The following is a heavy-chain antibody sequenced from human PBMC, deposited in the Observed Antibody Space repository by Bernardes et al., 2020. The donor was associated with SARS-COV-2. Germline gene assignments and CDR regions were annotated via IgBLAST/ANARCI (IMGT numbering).Heavy chain of an antibody. V-gene: IGHV1-69*13. CDR1: GGTFSSYG. Sequence: SVKVSCKASGGTFSSYGISWVRQAPGQGLEWMGGIIPIFDTTNYAQKFQGRVTITADHSTTPSHMELSSLTSEDTAVYYCARDGGTIPSTMDVWGQGTTVTVSS. D-gene: IGHD3-9*01. J-gene: IGHJ6*02. CDR3: ARDGGTIPSTMDV. CDR2: IIPIFDTT.